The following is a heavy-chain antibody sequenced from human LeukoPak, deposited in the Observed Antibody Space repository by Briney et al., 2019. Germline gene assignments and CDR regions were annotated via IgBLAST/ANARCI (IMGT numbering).Heavy chain of an antibody. CDR3: ARDGVLGYCSSTSCHRVY. J-gene: IGHJ4*02. CDR2: INPNSGGT. CDR1: GYTFTGYY. Sequence: ASVKVSCKASGYTFTGYYMHWVRQAPGQGLEWMGWINPNSGGTNYAQKFQGRVTMTGDTSISTAYMELSRLRSDDTAVYYCARDGVLGYCSSTSCHRVYWGQGTLVTVSS. V-gene: IGHV1-2*02. D-gene: IGHD2-2*01.